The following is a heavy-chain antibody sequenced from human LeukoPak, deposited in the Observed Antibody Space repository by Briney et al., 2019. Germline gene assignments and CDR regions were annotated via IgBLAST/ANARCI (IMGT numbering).Heavy chain of an antibody. CDR2: ISGSGGST. Sequence: GGSLRLSCAASGFTFSSYAMSWVRQAPGKGLEWVSAISGSGGSTYYADSVKGRFTISRDNSKNTLYLQMNSLRAEDTAAYYCAKDTYGSGSYFYWGQGTLVTVSS. V-gene: IGHV3-23*01. D-gene: IGHD3-10*01. CDR1: GFTFSSYA. CDR3: AKDTYGSGSYFY. J-gene: IGHJ4*02.